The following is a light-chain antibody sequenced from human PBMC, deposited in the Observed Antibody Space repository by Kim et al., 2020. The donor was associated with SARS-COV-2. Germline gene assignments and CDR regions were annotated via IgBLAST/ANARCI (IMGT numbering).Light chain of an antibody. CDR2: EAL. CDR3: QQYGRLPYS. Sequence: LDPGERATLSCRASQGVGTSLFIRYQQKTGQDPRLGVEEALKKVSGIPDRVSGSGSGADLTLIFSRPKTEDFAMDYCQQYGRLPYSFGQGIKLEI. J-gene: IGKJ2*03. CDR1: QGVGTSL. V-gene: IGKV3-20*01.